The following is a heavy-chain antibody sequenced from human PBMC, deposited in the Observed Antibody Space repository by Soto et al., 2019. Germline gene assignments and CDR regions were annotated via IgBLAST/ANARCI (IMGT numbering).Heavy chain of an antibody. CDR1: GYTFTGYY. Sequence: ASVKVSCKASGYTFTGYYMHWVRQAPGQGLEWMGWINPNSGGTNYAQKFQGRVTMTRDTSISTAYMELSRLRSDDTAVYYCATAYSNXXXYYYGMDVWGQGTTVTVSS. J-gene: IGHJ6*02. CDR2: INPNSGGT. V-gene: IGHV1-2*02. CDR3: ATAYSNXXXYYYGMDV. D-gene: IGHD4-4*01.